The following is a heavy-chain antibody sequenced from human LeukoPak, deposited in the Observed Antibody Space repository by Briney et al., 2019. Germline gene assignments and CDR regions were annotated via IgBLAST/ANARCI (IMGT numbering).Heavy chain of an antibody. CDR2: IWYDGSNK. CDR1: GFTFSSYG. V-gene: IGHV3-33*01. CDR3: ARDNTYYDFWSGYYILDPPQGYGMDV. D-gene: IGHD3-3*01. Sequence: PGGSLRLSCAASGFTFSSYGMHWVRQAPGKGLEWVAVIWYDGSNKYYADSVKGRFTISRDNSKNTLYLQMNSLRAEDTAVYYCARDNTYYDFWSGYYILDPPQGYGMDVRGQGTTVTVSS. J-gene: IGHJ6*02.